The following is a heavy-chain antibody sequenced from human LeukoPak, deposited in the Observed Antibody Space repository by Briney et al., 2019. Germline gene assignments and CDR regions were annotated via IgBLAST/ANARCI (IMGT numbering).Heavy chain of an antibody. J-gene: IGHJ4*02. V-gene: IGHV3-23*01. CDR3: ARRAGGYSHPYDY. CDR2: ISGSGSGGST. CDR1: GFIFSSYG. D-gene: IGHD4-23*01. Sequence: PGGSLRLSCAASGFIFSSYGMTWVRQAPGKGLEWVSAISGSGSGGSTYYADSVKGRFTISRDNSKNTLYLKMNSLRAEDTAVYYCARRAGGYSHPYDYWGQGTLVTVSS.